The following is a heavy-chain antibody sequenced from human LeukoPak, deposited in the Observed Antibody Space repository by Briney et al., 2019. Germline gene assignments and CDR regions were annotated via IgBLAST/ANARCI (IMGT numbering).Heavy chain of an antibody. Sequence: SETLSLTCSVSGASVTSGGFYWGWLRQPPGKGPEWIATVYYTGSTYYNPSLKSRVTISIDTSKNQFSLRLTSVTTTDTAIYHCARHSGSGSLSRPFDPWGQGTLVSVSS. V-gene: IGHV4-39*01. D-gene: IGHD3-10*01. CDR3: ARHSGSGSLSRPFDP. CDR1: GASVTSGGFY. CDR2: VYYTGST. J-gene: IGHJ5*02.